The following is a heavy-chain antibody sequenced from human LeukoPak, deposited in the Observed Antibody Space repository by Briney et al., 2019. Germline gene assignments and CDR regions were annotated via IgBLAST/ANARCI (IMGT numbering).Heavy chain of an antibody. J-gene: IGHJ4*02. CDR1: GYTFTGYY. D-gene: IGHD3-10*01. CDR2: INPNSGGT. CDR3: ARDVYGSGSYLYDY. V-gene: IGHV1-2*02. Sequence: ASVKVSCKASGYTFTGYYMHWVRQAPGRGLEWMGWINPNSGGTNYAQKFQGRVTMTRDTSISTAYMELSRLRSDDTAVYYCARDVYGSGSYLYDYWGQGTLVTVSS.